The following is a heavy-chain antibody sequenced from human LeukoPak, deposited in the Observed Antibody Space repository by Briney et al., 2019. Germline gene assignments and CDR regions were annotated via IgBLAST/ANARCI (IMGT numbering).Heavy chain of an antibody. CDR2: INHSGST. J-gene: IGHJ1*01. Sequence: SETLSLTCAVYGGSFSGYYWSWIRQPPGKGLEWIGEINHSGSTNYNPSLKSRVTISVDTSKNQFSLKLSSVTAADTAVYHCARGGLKHWGQGTLVTVSS. D-gene: IGHD6-25*01. CDR1: GGSFSGYY. CDR3: ARGGLKH. V-gene: IGHV4-34*01.